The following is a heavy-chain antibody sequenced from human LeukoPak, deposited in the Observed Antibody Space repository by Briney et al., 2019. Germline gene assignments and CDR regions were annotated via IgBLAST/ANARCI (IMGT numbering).Heavy chain of an antibody. J-gene: IGHJ1*01. CDR1: GFAFSDYG. CDR3: ATTASRGPQSAEYFQY. CDR2: IWYDGSNK. Sequence: GGSLRLSCAASGFAFSDYGMHWVRQAPGKGLEWVAVIWYDGSNKYCSDSVKGRFTISRDNSKNTLYLQMNSLRAEDTAVYYCATTASRGPQSAEYFQYWGQGTLVTVSS. V-gene: IGHV3-33*01.